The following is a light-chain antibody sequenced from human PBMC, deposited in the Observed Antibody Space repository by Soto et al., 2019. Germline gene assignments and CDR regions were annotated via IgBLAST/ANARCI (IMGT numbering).Light chain of an antibody. CDR1: QSVSISY. CDR2: GAS. CDR3: QQYGSSFLT. J-gene: IGKJ4*01. V-gene: IGKV3-20*01. Sequence: TLSLSPGERATLSCRASQSVSISYLAWYQQKPGQAPRLLIYGASSRATGIPDRSSGSGSGTDFTLTISRLEPEDFAVYYCQQYGSSFLTFGGGTKVDIK.